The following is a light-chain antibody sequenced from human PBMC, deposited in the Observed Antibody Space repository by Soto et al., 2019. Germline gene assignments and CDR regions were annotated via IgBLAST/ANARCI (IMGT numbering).Light chain of an antibody. CDR2: GPS. Sequence: EIVMTQSPATLSMSPGERATISCRASQSVSTNLAWYQQKPGQAPRLLIYGPSIRATGIPARFSGSGSGTDVTLTIHSLQSEDFALYYCQEYDKWPPGFTFGPGIRVDNK. J-gene: IGKJ3*01. V-gene: IGKV3-15*01. CDR1: QSVSTN. CDR3: QEYDKWPPGFT.